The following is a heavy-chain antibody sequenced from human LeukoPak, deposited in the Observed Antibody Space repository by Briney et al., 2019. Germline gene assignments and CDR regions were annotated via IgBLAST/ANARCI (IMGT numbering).Heavy chain of an antibody. CDR1: GFSFSDFN. V-gene: IGHV3-48*01. J-gene: IGHJ4*02. D-gene: IGHD3-10*01. CDR3: ARGTYASGNSY. Sequence: PGGSLRLSCAAPGFSFSDFNMNWVRQAPGKGLEWISYISSTSTNIYYADSVKGRFTISRDNAKNSLYLQMSSLRAEDTAIYYCARGTYASGNSYWGQGTLVTVSS. CDR2: ISSTSTNI.